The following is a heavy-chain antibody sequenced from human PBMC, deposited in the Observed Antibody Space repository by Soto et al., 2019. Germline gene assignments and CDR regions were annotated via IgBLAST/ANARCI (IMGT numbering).Heavy chain of an antibody. V-gene: IGHV3-23*01. D-gene: IGHD3-10*01. Sequence: GGSLRLSCAASGFTFSSYAMSWVRQAPGKGLEWVSAISGSGGSTYYADSVKGRFTISRDNSKNTLYLQMNSLRAEDTAVYYCAKLKLLWFGELSWFDPWGQGTLVTVSS. CDR3: AKLKLLWFGELSWFDP. CDR1: GFTFSSYA. CDR2: ISGSGGST. J-gene: IGHJ5*02.